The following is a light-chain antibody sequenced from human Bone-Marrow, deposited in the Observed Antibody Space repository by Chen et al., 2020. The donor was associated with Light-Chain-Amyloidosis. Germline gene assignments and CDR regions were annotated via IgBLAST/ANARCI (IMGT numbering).Light chain of an antibody. Sequence: QFALTQPASVSGSPGQSITISCTGTSSDVGGDNHVSWYQQHPDKAPKLMIYEVTNRPSWVPDRFSGSKSDTTASLTISGLQTEDEADYFCSSYTITNTLVFGSGTRVTVL. CDR2: EVT. J-gene: IGLJ1*01. CDR1: SSDVGGDNH. CDR3: SSYTITNTLV. V-gene: IGLV2-14*01.